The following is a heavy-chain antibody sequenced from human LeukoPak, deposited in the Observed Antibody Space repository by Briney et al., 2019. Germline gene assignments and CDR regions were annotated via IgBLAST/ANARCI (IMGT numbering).Heavy chain of an antibody. J-gene: IGHJ4*02. V-gene: IGHV4-34*01. CDR1: GGSFSGYL. Sequence: SETLSLTCAVYGGSFSGYLWNWIRQPPGKGLEWIGEINHSGSTNYNPSLKSRVTISVDTSKNQFSLKLSSVTAADTAVYYCARGRYCSSTSCYTKLLPDYWGQGTLVTVSS. CDR3: ARGRYCSSTSCYTKLLPDY. D-gene: IGHD2-2*02. CDR2: INHSGST.